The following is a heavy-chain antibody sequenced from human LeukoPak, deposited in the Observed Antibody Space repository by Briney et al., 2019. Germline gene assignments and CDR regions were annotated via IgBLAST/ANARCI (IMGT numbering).Heavy chain of an antibody. V-gene: IGHV4-61*08. CDR2: IYYSGST. CDR1: GGSISSGGYY. J-gene: IGHJ4*02. D-gene: IGHD2-15*01. Sequence: TSETLSLTCTVSGGSISSGGYYWSWIRQPPGKGLEWIGYIYYSGSTNYNPSLKSRVTISVDTSKNQFSLKLSSVTAADTAVYYCAMRGTSDYWGQGTLVTVSS. CDR3: AMRGTSDY.